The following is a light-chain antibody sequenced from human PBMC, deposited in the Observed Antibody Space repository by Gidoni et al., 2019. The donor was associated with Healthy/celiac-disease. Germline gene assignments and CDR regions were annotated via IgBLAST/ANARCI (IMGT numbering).Light chain of an antibody. CDR1: QSISSY. V-gene: IGKV1-39*01. Sequence: DIQMTQSPSSLSASAGDRVTITCRGSQSISSYLNWYQQKPGKDAKRLIYAASSLQSGVTSRCSGSGAGTDVTLTISSMQPEDVATVYCQQSYSTPPYTFGQGTKLEIK. CDR2: AAS. J-gene: IGKJ2*01. CDR3: QQSYSTPPYT.